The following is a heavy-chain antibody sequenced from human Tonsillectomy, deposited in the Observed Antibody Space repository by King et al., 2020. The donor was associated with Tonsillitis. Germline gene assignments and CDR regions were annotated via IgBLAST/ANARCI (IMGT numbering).Heavy chain of an antibody. D-gene: IGHD2-15*01. CDR2: ISGSGSKT. J-gene: IGHJ6*02. V-gene: IGHV3-23*04. Sequence: VQLVESGGGLVQPGGSLRLSCAASGFTFSSYVMSWVRQAPGKGLEWVSAISGSGSKTYYPDSVKGRFTISRDNSKNTLYLQMNSLRAEDTAVYYCAKGNVIWSGGSCPSSYYYYGMDVGGQGTTVTGS. CDR1: GFTFSSYV. CDR3: AKGNVIWSGGSCPSSYYYYGMDV.